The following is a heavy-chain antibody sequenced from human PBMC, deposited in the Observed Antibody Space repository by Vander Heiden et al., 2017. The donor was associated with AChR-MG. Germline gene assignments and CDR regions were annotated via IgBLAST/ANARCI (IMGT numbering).Heavy chain of an antibody. J-gene: IGHJ5*02. CDR1: GGSFSGYY. Sequence: QVQLQQWGAGLLKPSETLSLTCAVYGGSFSGYYWSWIRQPPGKGLEWIGEINHSGSTNYNPSLKSRVTISVDTSKNQFSLKLSSVTAADTAVYYCARGLRWTPNWFDPWGQGTLVTVSS. D-gene: IGHD4-17*01. CDR3: ARGLRWTPNWFDP. V-gene: IGHV4-34*01. CDR2: INHSGST.